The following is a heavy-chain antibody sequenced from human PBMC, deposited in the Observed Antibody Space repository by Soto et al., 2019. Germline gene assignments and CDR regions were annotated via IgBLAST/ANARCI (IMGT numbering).Heavy chain of an antibody. CDR2: INHSGST. Sequence: PSETLSLTCAVYGGSFSGYYLSWIRQPPGKGLEWIGEINHSGSTNYNPSLKSRVTISVDTSKNQFSLKLSSVTAADTAVYYCARKTSSVLDRAYGSGSYYMPPSRWFDPWGQGTLVTVSS. D-gene: IGHD3-10*01. CDR3: ARKTSSVLDRAYGSGSYYMPPSRWFDP. J-gene: IGHJ5*02. CDR1: GGSFSGYY. V-gene: IGHV4-34*01.